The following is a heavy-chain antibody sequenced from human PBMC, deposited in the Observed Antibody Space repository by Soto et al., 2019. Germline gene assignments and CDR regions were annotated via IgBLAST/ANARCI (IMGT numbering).Heavy chain of an antibody. CDR2: INHSGST. J-gene: IGHJ4*02. CDR1: GGSFSGYY. Sequence: SETLSLTCAVYGGSFSGYYWSWIRQPPGKGLEWIGEINHSGSTNYNPSLKSRVTISVDTSKNQFSLKLSSVTAADTAVYYCARSLRYFDWPILDYWGQGTLVTVS. D-gene: IGHD3-9*01. CDR3: ARSLRYFDWPILDY. V-gene: IGHV4-34*01.